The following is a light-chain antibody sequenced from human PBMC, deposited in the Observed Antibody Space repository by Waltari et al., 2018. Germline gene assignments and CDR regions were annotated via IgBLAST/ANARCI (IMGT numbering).Light chain of an antibody. J-gene: IGKJ4*01. V-gene: IGKV1-33*01. Sequence: DIQKTQSPSSLSASVGDRVTFTCQASQDVRKNLNWFQQKPGKAPQVLIFDASNSQAAVPSRFSGSGSGTDFAFTISSLQPEDIGTYYCQQYATLPLTFGGGTRVEIK. CDR1: QDVRKN. CDR3: QQYATLPLT. CDR2: DAS.